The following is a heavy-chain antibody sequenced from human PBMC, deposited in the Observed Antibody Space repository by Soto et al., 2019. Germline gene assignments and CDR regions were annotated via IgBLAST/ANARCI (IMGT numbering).Heavy chain of an antibody. CDR2: LKGKSVGGTT. V-gene: IGHV3-15*07. CDR3: TTEFGFSSGQNDN. Sequence: EVQLVESGGDLVKPGGSLRLSCAGYGFSFNTAWLTWVRQAPGKGLKWVARLKGKSVGGTTDYAAPVTGRFSISSDDSKNMLYLQMNNLKIEDTAVYYCTTEFGFSSGQNDNWGQGTLVTVSS. CDR1: GFSFNTAW. J-gene: IGHJ4*02. D-gene: IGHD3-22*01.